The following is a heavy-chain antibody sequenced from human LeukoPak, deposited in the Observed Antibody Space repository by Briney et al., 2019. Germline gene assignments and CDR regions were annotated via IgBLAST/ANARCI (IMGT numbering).Heavy chain of an antibody. CDR3: AWSLVGATADFDY. D-gene: IGHD1-26*01. CDR2: IYYSGST. Sequence: PSETLSLTCTVSGGSISSSSYYSGWIRQPPGKGLEWMGSIYYSGSTYYNPSLKSRVTISVDTSKNQFSLKLSSVTAADTAVYYCAWSLVGATADFDYWGQGTLVTVSS. CDR1: GGSISSSSYY. V-gene: IGHV4-39*01. J-gene: IGHJ4*02.